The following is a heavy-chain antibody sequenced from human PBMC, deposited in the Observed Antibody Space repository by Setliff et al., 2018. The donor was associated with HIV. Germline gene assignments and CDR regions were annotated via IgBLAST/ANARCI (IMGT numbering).Heavy chain of an antibody. J-gene: IGHJ1*01. CDR1: GFTFSSYA. CDR3: AREGPPVDVAGRYLQH. CDR2: ISYDGSNK. V-gene: IGHV3-30-3*01. Sequence: GGSLRLSCAASGFTFSSYAMHWVRQAPGKGLEWVAVISYDGSNKYYADSVKGRFTISRDNSKNTLYLQMNSLRAEDTAVYYCAREGPPVDVAGRYLQHWGRGTLVTVSS. D-gene: IGHD2-15*01.